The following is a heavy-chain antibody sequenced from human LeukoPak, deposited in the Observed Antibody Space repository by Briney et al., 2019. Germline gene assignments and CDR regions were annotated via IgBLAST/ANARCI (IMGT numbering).Heavy chain of an antibody. CDR1: GFIFSSYS. V-gene: IGHV3-48*01. CDR2: ISSGSNTI. CDR3: ARVPWFGEPNSGGDSGY. Sequence: GGSLRLSCAASGFIFSSYSMNWVRQAPGKGLEWVSYISSGSNTIYYADSVKGRFTISRDNAKNSLYLQMNSLRAEDTAVYYCARVPWFGEPNSGGDSGYWGQGTLVTVS. J-gene: IGHJ4*02. D-gene: IGHD3-10*01.